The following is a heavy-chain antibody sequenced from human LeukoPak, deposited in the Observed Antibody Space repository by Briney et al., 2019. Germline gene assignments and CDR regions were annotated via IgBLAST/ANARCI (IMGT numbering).Heavy chain of an antibody. Sequence: GGSLRLSCTASGFTVSSNYMSWVRQAPGKGLEWVSLIYSGGRIFYADSVKGRFIISTDDSKNTLYLQMNSLRAEDTAVYYCASGFSYGKVDYWGQGTLVTVSS. J-gene: IGHJ4*02. D-gene: IGHD5-18*01. CDR1: GFTVSSNY. CDR3: ASGFSYGKVDY. V-gene: IGHV3-66*01. CDR2: IYSGGRI.